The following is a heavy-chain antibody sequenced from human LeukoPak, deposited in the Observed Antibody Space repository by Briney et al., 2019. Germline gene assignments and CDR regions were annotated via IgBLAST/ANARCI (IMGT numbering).Heavy chain of an antibody. CDR2: FDPEDGEA. D-gene: IGHD6-19*01. V-gene: IGHV1-24*01. CDR3: ATSTPNRSGWFDY. CDR1: GYTLTELS. Sequence: GASVKVYCKVSGYTLTELSMHWVRQAPGKGLEWMGGFDPEDGEAIYAQKFQGRVTMTEDTSTDTAYMELSSLRSEDTAVYYCATSTPNRSGWFDYWGQGTLVTVSS. J-gene: IGHJ4*02.